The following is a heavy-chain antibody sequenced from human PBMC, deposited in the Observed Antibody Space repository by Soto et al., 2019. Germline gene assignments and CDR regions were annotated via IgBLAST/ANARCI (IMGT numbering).Heavy chain of an antibody. D-gene: IGHD1-1*01. Sequence: EVQLVESGGALVQPGGSLRLSCAVSGFTFSRHCMHWVRQAPGKGLVWVSRINNDGSGTNYADSVKGRFTISRDNVKNTLYLQMNSLRAEDTALYYCARGVTYNCAYGMDGGGQGTTVTVSS. CDR1: GFTFSRHC. CDR3: ARGVTYNCAYGMDG. CDR2: INNDGSGT. V-gene: IGHV3-74*01. J-gene: IGHJ6*02.